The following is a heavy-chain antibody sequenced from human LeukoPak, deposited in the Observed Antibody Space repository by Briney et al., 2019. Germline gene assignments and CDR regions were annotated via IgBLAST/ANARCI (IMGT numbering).Heavy chain of an antibody. Sequence: GGSLRLSCAASGFTFSGYAMSWVRQAPGRGLEWVSAISSSGGSTYYADSVKGRFTISRGNSKKTVYLQMNSLRAEDTAVYYCAKDGIATAANFLNMVSDYWGQGTLVTVSS. D-gene: IGHD6-13*01. CDR3: AKDGIATAANFLNMVSDY. J-gene: IGHJ4*02. CDR1: GFTFSGYA. CDR2: ISSSGGST. V-gene: IGHV3-23*01.